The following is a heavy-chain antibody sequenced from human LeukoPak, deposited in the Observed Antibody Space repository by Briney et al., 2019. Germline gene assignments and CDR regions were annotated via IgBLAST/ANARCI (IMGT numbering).Heavy chain of an antibody. CDR1: GFTFSDYY. CDR2: ISSSGSTI. Sequence: GGSLRLSCAASGFTFSDYYMSWIRQAPGKGLEWVACISSSGSTIYYADSVKGRFTISRDNAKNSLYLQMNSLRAEDTAVYYCARDLKLYYYDSSGLQIWGQGTMVTVSS. V-gene: IGHV3-11*04. CDR3: ARDLKLYYYDSSGLQI. J-gene: IGHJ3*02. D-gene: IGHD3-22*01.